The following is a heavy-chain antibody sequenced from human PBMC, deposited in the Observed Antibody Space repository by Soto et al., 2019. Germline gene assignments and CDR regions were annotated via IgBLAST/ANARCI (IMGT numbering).Heavy chain of an antibody. CDR2: IIPIFGTA. CDR3: AREGTRYCSSTSCYGFGTRMEV. Sequence: GASVKVSCKASGCTFSSYAISWVRQAPGQGLEWMGGIIPIFGTANYAQKFQGRVTITADESTSTAYMELSSLRSEDTAVYYCAREGTRYCSSTSCYGFGTRMEVLGQGTTVIVS. V-gene: IGHV1-69*13. D-gene: IGHD2-2*01. J-gene: IGHJ6*01. CDR1: GCTFSSYA.